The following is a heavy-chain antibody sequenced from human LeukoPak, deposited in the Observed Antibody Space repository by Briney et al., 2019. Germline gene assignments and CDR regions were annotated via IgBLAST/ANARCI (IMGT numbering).Heavy chain of an antibody. CDR3: ARRSSWLKAFDI. J-gene: IGHJ3*02. CDR1: GGSISSYY. CDR2: IYYSGST. D-gene: IGHD6-13*01. V-gene: IGHV4-59*08. Sequence: SETLSLTCTVSGGSISSYYWSWIWQTPGKRLEWIGYIYYSGSTNYNPSLKSRVTISVDTSKNQFSLKLSSVTAADTAVYYCARRSSWLKAFDIWGQGTTVTVSS.